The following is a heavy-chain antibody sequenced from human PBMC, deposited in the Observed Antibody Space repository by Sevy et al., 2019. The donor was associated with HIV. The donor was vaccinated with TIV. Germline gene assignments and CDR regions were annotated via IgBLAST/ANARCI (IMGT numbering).Heavy chain of an antibody. CDR3: ASPHRPTYYDFWSGYSAPGGMDV. CDR1: GYTFTSYD. V-gene: IGHV1-8*01. J-gene: IGHJ6*02. D-gene: IGHD3-3*01. CDR2: KNPNSGNT. Sequence: ASVKVSCKASGYTFTSYDINWVRQATGQGLEWMGWKNPNSGNTGYAQKFQGRVTMTRNTSISTAYMELSSLRSEDTAVYYCASPHRPTYYDFWSGYSAPGGMDVWGQGTTVTVSS.